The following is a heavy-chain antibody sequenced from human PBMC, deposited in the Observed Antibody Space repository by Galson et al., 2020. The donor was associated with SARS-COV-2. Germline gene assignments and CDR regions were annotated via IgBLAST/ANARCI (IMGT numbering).Heavy chain of an antibody. CDR2: ISYDGRNK. D-gene: IGHD3-22*01. CDR3: ARDYYDSSGYSTDGMDV. Sequence: GGSLRLSCAASGFTFSRSAIHWVRQAPGKGLEWVAVISYDGRNKHYGDSVRGRFTISRDNSQNTLYLQMNSLRAEDTAVYYCARDYYDSSGYSTDGMDVWGQGTTVTVS. CDR1: GFTFSRSA. J-gene: IGHJ6*02. V-gene: IGHV3-30*04.